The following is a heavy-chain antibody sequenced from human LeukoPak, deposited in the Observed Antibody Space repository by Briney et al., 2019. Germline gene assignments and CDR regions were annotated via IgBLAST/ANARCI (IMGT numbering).Heavy chain of an antibody. CDR1: GFVFSAYA. J-gene: IGHJ4*02. V-gene: IGHV4-34*01. D-gene: IGHD6-13*01. Sequence: GSLRLSCAASGFVFSAYARSLIRQPPGKGLEWIGEINHSGSTNYNPSLKSRVTISVDTSKNQFSLKLSSVTAADTAVYYCARIAGIAAAGSLFDYWGQGTLVTVSS. CDR3: ARIAGIAAAGSLFDY. CDR2: INHSGST.